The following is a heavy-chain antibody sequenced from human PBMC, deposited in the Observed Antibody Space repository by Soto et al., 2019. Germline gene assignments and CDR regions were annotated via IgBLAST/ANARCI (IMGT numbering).Heavy chain of an antibody. Sequence: GGSLRLSCAASGFTFSSYWMSWVRQAPGKGLEWVANIKQDGSEKYYVDSVKGRFTISRDNAKNSLYLQMNSLRAEDTAVYYCAREDYGDYSHYYYGMDVWGQGTTVTVSS. CDR2: IKQDGSEK. CDR1: GFTFSSYW. CDR3: AREDYGDYSHYYYGMDV. J-gene: IGHJ6*02. D-gene: IGHD4-17*01. V-gene: IGHV3-7*01.